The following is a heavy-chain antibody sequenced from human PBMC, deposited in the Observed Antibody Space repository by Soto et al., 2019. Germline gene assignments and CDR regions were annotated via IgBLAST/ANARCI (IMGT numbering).Heavy chain of an antibody. D-gene: IGHD3-3*01. J-gene: IGHJ4*02. CDR3: ARDQRVLRFLEYLDHLDY. V-gene: IGHV1-3*01. CDR1: GYTFTSYA. CDR2: INAGNGNT. Sequence: ASVKVSCKASGYTFTSYAMHWVRQAPGQRLEWMGWINAGNGNTKYSQKFQGRVTITRDTSASTAYMELSSLRSEDTAVYYCARDQRVLRFLEYLDHLDYSGQGTLVTVSS.